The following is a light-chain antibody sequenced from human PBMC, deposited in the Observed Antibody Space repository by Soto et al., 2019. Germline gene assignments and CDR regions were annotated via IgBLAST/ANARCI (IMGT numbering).Light chain of an antibody. CDR1: STDVGGYNY. Sequence: QSALTQPASVSGSPGQSITVSCTGGSTDVGGYNYVSWYQQRPGKAPKLMIFEVSNRPSGVSYRFAGSKSGNTASLTISGLQAEDEADYYCSSYTSTHYVFGTGTKVTVL. V-gene: IGLV2-14*01. CDR2: EVS. CDR3: SSYTSTHYV. J-gene: IGLJ1*01.